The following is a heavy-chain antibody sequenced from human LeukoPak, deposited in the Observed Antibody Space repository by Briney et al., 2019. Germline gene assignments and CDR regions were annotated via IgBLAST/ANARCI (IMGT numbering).Heavy chain of an antibody. V-gene: IGHV1-46*01. CDR1: GYTLTELS. D-gene: IGHD4-23*01. J-gene: IGHJ5*02. CDR3: ARDNSIADRGWWFDP. Sequence: ASVKVSCKVSGYTLTELSMHWVRQAPGQGLEWMGLINPSGSSTLYAEKFRGRIIMTRDMSTATDYIELSSLRSEDTAVYYCARDNSIADRGWWFDPWGQGTLVTVSS. CDR2: INPSGSST.